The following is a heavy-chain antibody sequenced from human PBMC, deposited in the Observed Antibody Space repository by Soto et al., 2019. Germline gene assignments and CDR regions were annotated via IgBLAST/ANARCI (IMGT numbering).Heavy chain of an antibody. CDR1: GYTFTRDA. V-gene: IGHV1-3*01. D-gene: IGHD2-21*02. CDR2: INAGNGNT. Sequence: ASVTVSCTASGYTFTRDAMHWVRQAPGQRLEWMGWINAGNGNTKYSQKFQGGVTITRDTSASTAYMELSSLRSEDTAVYYCARSIVVVTALDYWGQGTLVTVSS. J-gene: IGHJ4*02. CDR3: ARSIVVVTALDY.